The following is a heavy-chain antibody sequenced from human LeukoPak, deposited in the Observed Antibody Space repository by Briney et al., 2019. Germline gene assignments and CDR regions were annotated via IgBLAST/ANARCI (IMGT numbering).Heavy chain of an antibody. J-gene: IGHJ4*02. D-gene: IGHD6-13*01. CDR3: ARRGDSSSWLSTSDY. CDR2: ISIDGSIT. CDR1: GFTFSSYW. V-gene: IGHV3-74*01. Sequence: GGSLRLSCAASGFTFSSYWMHWVRQAPGKGLVWVSRISIDGSITTYADSVKGRFTTSRDNAKNTLYLQMNSLRAEDSAVYYCARRGDSSSWLSTSDYWGQGTLVTVSS.